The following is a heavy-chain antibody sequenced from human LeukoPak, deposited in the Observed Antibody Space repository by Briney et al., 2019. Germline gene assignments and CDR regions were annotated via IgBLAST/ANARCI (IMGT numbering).Heavy chain of an antibody. CDR2: IYHSGST. D-gene: IGHD5-18*01. Sequence: PSETLSLTCTVSGGSISSGGYYWSWIRQPPGKGLEWIGYIYHSGSTYYNPSLKSRVTISVDRSKNQFSLKLSSVTAADTAVYYCARVAGYSYGGDHDAFDIWGQGTMVTVSS. CDR1: GGSISSGGYY. V-gene: IGHV4-30-2*01. CDR3: ARVAGYSYGGDHDAFDI. J-gene: IGHJ3*02.